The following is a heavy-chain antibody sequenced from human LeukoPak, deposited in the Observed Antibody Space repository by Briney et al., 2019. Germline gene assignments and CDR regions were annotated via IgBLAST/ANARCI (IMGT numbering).Heavy chain of an antibody. Sequence: GRSLRLSCTASGFSFGDDAWSWFRQAPGRGLEFVSFIRKKGYGETTDYAASVRGRFTISRDDAKSTAYLQMNSLEIEDTALYYCSRGLHDYGGSNYYFDQWGRGTQVTVSS. D-gene: IGHD4-23*01. CDR1: GFSFGDDA. J-gene: IGHJ4*02. CDR2: IRKKGYGETT. V-gene: IGHV3-49*03. CDR3: SRGLHDYGGSNYYFDQ.